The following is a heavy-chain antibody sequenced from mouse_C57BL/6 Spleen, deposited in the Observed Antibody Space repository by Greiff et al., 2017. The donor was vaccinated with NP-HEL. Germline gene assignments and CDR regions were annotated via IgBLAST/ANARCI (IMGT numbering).Heavy chain of an antibody. CDR2: IHPNSGST. D-gene: IGHD2-5*01. V-gene: IGHV1-64*01. CDR1: GYTFTSYW. Sequence: QVQLQQPGAELVKPGASVKLSCKASGYTFTSYWRHWVKQRPGQGLEWIGMIHPNSGSTNYNEKFKSKATLTVDKSSSTAYMQLSSLTSEDSAVYYCARADYYSNAWFAYWGQGTLVTVSA. J-gene: IGHJ3*01. CDR3: ARADYYSNAWFAY.